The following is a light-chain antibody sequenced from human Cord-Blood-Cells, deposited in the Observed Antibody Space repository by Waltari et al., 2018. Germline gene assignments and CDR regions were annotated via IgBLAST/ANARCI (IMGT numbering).Light chain of an antibody. J-gene: IGKJ1*01. Sequence: EIVMTQTLATLSGSPGDRAPLSCRASQSVSSNLAWYQQNPGPAPRLLIYCASTRATSIPARFSGSGSGTEFTLTISSLQSEDFAVYYCQQYNNWPPWTFGQGTKVEIK. CDR2: CAS. CDR3: QQYNNWPPWT. CDR1: QSVSSN. V-gene: IGKV3-15*01.